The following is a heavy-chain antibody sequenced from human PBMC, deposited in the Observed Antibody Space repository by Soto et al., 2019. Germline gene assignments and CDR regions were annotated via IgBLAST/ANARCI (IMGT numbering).Heavy chain of an antibody. CDR3: AKGGVAAAGTYYYYGMDV. V-gene: IGHV3-30*18. J-gene: IGHJ6*02. CDR2: ISYDGSNK. Sequence: QVQLVESGGGVVQPGRSLRLSCAASGFTFSSYGMHWVRQAPGKGLEWVAVISYDGSNKYYADSVKGRFTISRDNSKNTLYLQMNSLSAEDTAVYYCAKGGVAAAGTYYYYGMDVWGQGTTVTVSS. D-gene: IGHD6-13*01. CDR1: GFTFSSYG.